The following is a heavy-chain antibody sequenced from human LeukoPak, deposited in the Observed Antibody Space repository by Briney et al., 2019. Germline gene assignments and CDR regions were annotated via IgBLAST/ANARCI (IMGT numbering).Heavy chain of an antibody. V-gene: IGHV4-59*01. D-gene: IGHD2-2*01. CDR1: GGSISSYY. J-gene: IGHJ4*02. CDR3: ARVNGEYQLTMNDYFDY. CDR2: IYYSGST. Sequence: SETLSLTCTVSGGSISSYYWSWIRQPPGKGLEWIGYIYYSGSTNYNLSLKSRVTISVDTSKNQFSLKLSSVTAADTAVYYCARVNGEYQLTMNDYFDYWGQGTLVTVSS.